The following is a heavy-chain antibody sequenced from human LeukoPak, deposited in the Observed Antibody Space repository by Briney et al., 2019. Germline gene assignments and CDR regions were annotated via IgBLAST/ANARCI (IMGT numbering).Heavy chain of an antibody. CDR2: ISASNGNT. V-gene: IGHV1-18*01. Sequence: ASVKVSCKASGYTFTSYGIDWVRQAPGQGLEWMGWISASNGNTHYAQNLQGRVTMTTDTSTSTAYMELRGLRSDDTAVYYCARESSDILTGSYLDAFDIWGQGTMVTVSS. CDR3: ARESSDILTGSYLDAFDI. J-gene: IGHJ3*02. D-gene: IGHD3-9*01. CDR1: GYTFTSYG.